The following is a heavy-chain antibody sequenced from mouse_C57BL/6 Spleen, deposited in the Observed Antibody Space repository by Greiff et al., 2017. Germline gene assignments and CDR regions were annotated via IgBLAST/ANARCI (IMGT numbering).Heavy chain of an antibody. Sequence: QVQLQQPGAELVMPGASVKLSCKASGYTFTSYWMHWVKQRPGQGLEWIGEIDPSASYTNYNQQFKGKSTLTVDKSSSTAYMQLSSLTSEDSAVYYCARDAYYSNYSFAYWGQGTLVTVSA. CDR3: ARDAYYSNYSFAY. CDR2: IDPSASYT. J-gene: IGHJ3*01. CDR1: GYTFTSYW. V-gene: IGHV1-69*01. D-gene: IGHD2-5*01.